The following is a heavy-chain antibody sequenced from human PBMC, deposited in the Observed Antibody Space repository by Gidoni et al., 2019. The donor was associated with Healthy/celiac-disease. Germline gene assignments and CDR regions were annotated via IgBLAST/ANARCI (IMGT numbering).Heavy chain of an antibody. CDR2: ISYDGSNK. D-gene: IGHD3-10*01. J-gene: IGHJ6*02. Sequence: QVQLVESGGGVVQPGRSLRLSCAASGFPFSSYAMHWVRQAPGKGLDLVAVISYDGSNKYYADSVKGRFTISRDNSKNTLYLQMNSLRAEDTAVYYCAREGVKYFYYGMDVWGQGTTVTVSS. CDR3: AREGVKYFYYGMDV. V-gene: IGHV3-30-3*01. CDR1: GFPFSSYA.